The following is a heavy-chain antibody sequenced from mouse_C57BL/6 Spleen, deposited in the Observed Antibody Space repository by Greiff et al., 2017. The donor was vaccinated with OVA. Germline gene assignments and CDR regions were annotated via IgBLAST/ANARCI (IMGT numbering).Heavy chain of an antibody. J-gene: IGHJ2*01. CDR1: GYSITSGYY. CDR3: ARAAYSNLYYFDY. V-gene: IGHV3-6*01. CDR2: ISYDGSN. D-gene: IGHD2-5*01. Sequence: EVKLMESGPGLVKPSQSLSLTCSVTGYSITSGYYWNWIRQFPGNKLEWMGYISYDGSNNYNPSLKNRISITRDTSKNQFFLKLNSVTTEDTATYYCARAAYSNLYYFDYWGQGTTLTVSS.